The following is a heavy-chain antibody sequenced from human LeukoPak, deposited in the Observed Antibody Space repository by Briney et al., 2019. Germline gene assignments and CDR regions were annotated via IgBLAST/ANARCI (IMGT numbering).Heavy chain of an antibody. CDR1: GGSISSYY. V-gene: IGHV4-59*01. D-gene: IGHD1-1*01. J-gene: IGHJ4*02. CDR2: IDYGGST. Sequence: SETLSLTCTVSGGSISSYYWNWIRQPPGKGLEWIGYIDYGGSTNYNPSLKSRVTISVDTSKNQFSLKLSSVTAADTAMYYCARDRGGTLDYWGQGTLVTVSS. CDR3: ARDRGGTLDY.